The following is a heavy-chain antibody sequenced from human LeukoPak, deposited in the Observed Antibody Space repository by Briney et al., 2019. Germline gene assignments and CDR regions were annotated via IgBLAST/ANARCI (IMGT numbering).Heavy chain of an antibody. CDR2: ISWNSGSI. CDR3: AKAHGYSYGYFDY. CDR1: GFTFSSYA. Sequence: GGSLRLSCAASGFTFSSYAMSWVRQAPGKGLEWVSGISWNSGSIGYADSVKGRFTISRDNAKNSLYLQMNSLRAEDTALYYCAKAHGYSYGYFDYWGQGTLFTVSS. D-gene: IGHD5-18*01. V-gene: IGHV3-9*01. J-gene: IGHJ4*02.